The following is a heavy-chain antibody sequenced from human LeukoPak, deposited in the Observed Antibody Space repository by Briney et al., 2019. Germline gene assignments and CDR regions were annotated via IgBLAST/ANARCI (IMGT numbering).Heavy chain of an antibody. J-gene: IGHJ2*01. V-gene: IGHV6-1*01. CDR3: ARAVGYFDL. CDR2: TYYRSKWYN. Sequence: SQTLSLTCAISGDSISSKNAAWNWIRQPPSRGLEWLGRTYYRSKWYNEYAVSVKSRITINPDTSKNQFSLQLNSVTPEDTAVYYCARAVGYFDLWGRGTLVTVSS. CDR1: GDSISSKNAA.